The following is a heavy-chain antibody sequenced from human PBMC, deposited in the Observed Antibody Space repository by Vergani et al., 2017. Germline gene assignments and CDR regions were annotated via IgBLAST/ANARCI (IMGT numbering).Heavy chain of an antibody. V-gene: IGHV3-30*18. CDR1: GCSFRGHG. CDR2: ISYDGDRR. J-gene: IGHJ5*02. Sequence: QVHLVESGGGVVQPGRSLTLSCVASGCSFRGHGMHWVRQAPGKGLEWVAMISYDGDRRDYGDFAKGRFTISRDSSKTVYLQMNSLRAEDTAVYYCAKTSTVTFPNWFDPWGQGTLVTVSS. D-gene: IGHD4-17*01. CDR3: AKTSTVTFPNWFDP.